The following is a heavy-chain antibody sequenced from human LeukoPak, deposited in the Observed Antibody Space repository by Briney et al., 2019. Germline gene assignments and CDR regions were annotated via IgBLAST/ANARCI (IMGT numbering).Heavy chain of an antibody. V-gene: IGHV3-23*01. CDR1: GFTFSSYG. Sequence: PGGSLRLSCAASGFTFSSYGMSWVRQAPGKGLEWVSAISGSGGSTYYADSVKGRFTISRDNSKNTLYLQMNSLRAEDTAVYYCAKDRPLYSSSWYFPQDFDYWGQGTLVTVSS. J-gene: IGHJ4*02. D-gene: IGHD6-13*01. CDR2: ISGSGGST. CDR3: AKDRPLYSSSWYFPQDFDY.